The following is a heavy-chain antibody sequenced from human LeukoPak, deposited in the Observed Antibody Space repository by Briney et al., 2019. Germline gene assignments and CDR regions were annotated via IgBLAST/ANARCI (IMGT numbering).Heavy chain of an antibody. J-gene: IGHJ4*02. CDR2: ISWNSGSI. D-gene: IGHD6-19*01. V-gene: IGHV3-9*01. CDR1: GFIFNNYA. Sequence: GKSLRLSCAGSGFIFNNYAMHWVRQPPGKGLEWVSGISWNSGSIDYADSVKGRFTISRDNAKNSLYLQMNSLRVEDTAFYYCAKDNRRHYTSGPNPDSLHWGQGALVTVSS. CDR3: AKDNRRHYTSGPNPDSLH.